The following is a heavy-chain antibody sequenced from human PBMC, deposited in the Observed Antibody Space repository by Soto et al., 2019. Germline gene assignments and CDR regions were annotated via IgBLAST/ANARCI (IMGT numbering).Heavy chain of an antibody. D-gene: IGHD2-21*01. CDR2: IKGDGTNT. J-gene: IGHJ4*02. CDR1: GFTFSTYW. Sequence: EVQLAESGGGLVQPGGSLRLSCAASGFTFSTYWMHWVRQAPGKGLVWVSRIKGDGTNTGYADSVKGRFTISRDNARNTLYLQMNSLRVEDTALYYCVRELEHCGGDCLLLWGQGTLVTVSS. CDR3: VRELEHCGGDCLLL. V-gene: IGHV3-74*01.